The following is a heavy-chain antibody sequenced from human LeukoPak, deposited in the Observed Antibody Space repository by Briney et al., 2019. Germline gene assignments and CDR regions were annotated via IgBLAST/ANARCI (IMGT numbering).Heavy chain of an antibody. CDR1: GGTFSSYA. V-gene: IGHV1-69*04. CDR3: ARDMDILTGYQQYYYYYGMDV. CDR2: IIPILGIA. J-gene: IGHJ6*02. Sequence: ASVKVSCKASGGTFSSYAISWVRQAPGQGLEWMGRIIPILGIANYAQKFQGRVTITADKSTSTAYMELSSLRSEDTAVYYCARDMDILTGYQQYYYYYGMDVRGQGTTVTVSS. D-gene: IGHD3-9*01.